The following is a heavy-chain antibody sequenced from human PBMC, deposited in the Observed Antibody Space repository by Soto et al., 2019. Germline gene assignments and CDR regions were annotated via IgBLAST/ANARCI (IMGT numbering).Heavy chain of an antibody. Sequence: QVHLVESGGGVVQPGTSLRLSCVGSGFTFRSYVIHWVRQAPGKGLEWVALISYDGSNKDYGDSVKGRFTISRDNSRNTVDLQMDSLRREDTALYYCARWGTTGGLDVWGQGTLVSVSS. J-gene: IGHJ1*01. CDR3: ARWGTTGGLDV. D-gene: IGHD3-16*01. CDR1: GFTFRSYV. V-gene: IGHV3-33*05. CDR2: ISYDGSNK.